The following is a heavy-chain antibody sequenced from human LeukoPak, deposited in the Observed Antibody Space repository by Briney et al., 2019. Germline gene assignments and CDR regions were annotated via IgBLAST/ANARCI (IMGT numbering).Heavy chain of an antibody. CDR1: GYTFTGYY. D-gene: IGHD2-21*01. V-gene: IGHV1-2*02. Sequence: ASVKVSCKASGYTFTGYYIHWVRQAPGQGLEWMGWINPNSGDTNFAQKFQGRVTMTRDASISTAYMELSRLRSDDTAVYYCARKLVVVTFDYWGQGTLVTVSS. J-gene: IGHJ4*02. CDR2: INPNSGDT. CDR3: ARKLVVVTFDY.